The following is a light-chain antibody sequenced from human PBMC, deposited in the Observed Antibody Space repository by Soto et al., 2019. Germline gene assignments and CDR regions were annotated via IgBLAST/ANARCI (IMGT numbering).Light chain of an antibody. J-gene: IGKJ4*01. V-gene: IGKV3-20*01. CDR1: QSVSSSY. CDR2: GAS. Sequence: EIVLAQSPGTLSLSPGERATLSCRASQSVSSSYLAWYRQKPGQAPRLLIYGASSRAIGIPDRFSGSGSGTDFTLTISRLEPEDFAVYYCQQYDTWPLTFGGGTKVEI. CDR3: QQYDTWPLT.